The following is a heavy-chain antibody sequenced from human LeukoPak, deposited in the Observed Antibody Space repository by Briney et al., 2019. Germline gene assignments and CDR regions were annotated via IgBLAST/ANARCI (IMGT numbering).Heavy chain of an antibody. D-gene: IGHD1-26*01. Sequence: PSETLSLTCAVSGGSISSGHYYWTWIRQPAGKGLEWIGCVDTSGRTNYNPSVKSRVTMSLDTSKNQFSVNLTSVTAADTAIYYCAGGSSVGGTTYHHYWGQGTLVSVSS. CDR2: VDTSGRT. J-gene: IGHJ4*02. CDR1: GGSISSGHYY. V-gene: IGHV4-61*02. CDR3: AGGSSVGGTTYHHY.